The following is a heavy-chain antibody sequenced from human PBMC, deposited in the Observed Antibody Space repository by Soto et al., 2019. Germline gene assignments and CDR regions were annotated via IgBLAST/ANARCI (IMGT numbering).Heavy chain of an antibody. CDR3: AXPPRGYSGYDWADTYFDY. D-gene: IGHD5-12*01. CDR2: ISGSGGST. J-gene: IGHJ4*02. Sequence: EVQLLESGGGLVQPGGSLRLSCAASGFTFSSYAMSWVRQAPGKGLEWVSAISGSGGSTYYADSVKGRFTISRDNSKNTLYLQMNSLRAEDTAVYYCAXPPRGYSGYDWADTYFDYWGQGTLVTVSS. CDR1: GFTFSSYA. V-gene: IGHV3-23*01.